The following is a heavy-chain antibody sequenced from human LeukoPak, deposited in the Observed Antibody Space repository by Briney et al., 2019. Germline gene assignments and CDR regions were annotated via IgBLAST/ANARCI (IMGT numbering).Heavy chain of an antibody. Sequence: SETLSLTCSVYGVTFSGYYWSWIRQPPGKGLEWFGEINHSGSTNYNPSLKSRATISGDTSKNQFPLKLSPVAAADSAVYYGARAQSLGRDYYYYGMDVWGQGTTVTVSS. D-gene: IGHD2-21*01. V-gene: IGHV4-34*01. J-gene: IGHJ6*02. CDR1: GVTFSGYY. CDR2: INHSGST. CDR3: ARAQSLGRDYYYYGMDV.